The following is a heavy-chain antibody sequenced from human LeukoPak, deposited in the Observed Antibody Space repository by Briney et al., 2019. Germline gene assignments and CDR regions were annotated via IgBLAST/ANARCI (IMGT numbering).Heavy chain of an antibody. Sequence: GGSLRLSCAASGFTVSSNYMSWVRQAPGKGLEWVSVIHSGGSTYYADSVKGRFTISRDNSKNTLYLQMNSLRAEDTAVYYCARDLPYYYGSGFDYYGMDVWGQGTTVTVSS. CDR2: IHSGGST. V-gene: IGHV3-66*01. CDR3: ARDLPYYYGSGFDYYGMDV. D-gene: IGHD3-10*01. J-gene: IGHJ6*02. CDR1: GFTVSSNY.